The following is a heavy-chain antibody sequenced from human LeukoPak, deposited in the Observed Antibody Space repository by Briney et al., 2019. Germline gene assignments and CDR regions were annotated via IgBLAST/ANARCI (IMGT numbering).Heavy chain of an antibody. V-gene: IGHV3-23*01. J-gene: IGHJ4*02. D-gene: IGHD1-26*01. CDR3: AKDIVGATDYFDY. CDR1: GFTFSSYA. Sequence: GGSLRLSCAASGFTFSSYAMSWVRQAPGKGLEWVSAISGSGGSTYYADSVKGRFTISRDNSKNTLYLQMNSLRAEDTAAYYCAKDIVGATDYFDYWGQGTLVTVSS. CDR2: ISGSGGST.